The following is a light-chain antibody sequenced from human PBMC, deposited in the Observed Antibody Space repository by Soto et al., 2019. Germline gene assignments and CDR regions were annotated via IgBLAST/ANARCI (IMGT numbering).Light chain of an antibody. V-gene: IGKV1-5*03. CDR2: KAS. CDR1: QSISSW. CDR3: QQSNSYSWT. J-gene: IGKJ1*01. Sequence: DFQMTESPSTRSASVGDRFTITCLASQSISSWLAWYQQKPGKAPKLLIYKASSLESGVPSRFSGSGSGTEFTLTISSLQPDDFTTYYCQQSNSYSWTFGQGAKVDIK.